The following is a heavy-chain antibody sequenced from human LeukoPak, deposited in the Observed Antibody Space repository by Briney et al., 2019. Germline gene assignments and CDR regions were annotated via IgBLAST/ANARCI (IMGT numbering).Heavy chain of an antibody. CDR2: ISASGVTT. J-gene: IGHJ4*02. CDR1: GFTFSSYA. D-gene: IGHD3-9*01. Sequence: GGSLRLSCAASGFTFSSYALSWVRQAPGKGLEWVSVISASGVTTYYADSVKGRFTISRDTSKDTVYLQMHSLRAEDTAVYYCAKGDVLPSYPTFDYWGQGTLVTVSS. V-gene: IGHV3-23*01. CDR3: AKGDVLPSYPTFDY.